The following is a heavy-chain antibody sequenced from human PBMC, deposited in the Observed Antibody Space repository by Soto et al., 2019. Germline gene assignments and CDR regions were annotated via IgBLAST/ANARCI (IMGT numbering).Heavy chain of an antibody. D-gene: IGHD3-22*01. V-gene: IGHV2-5*01. CDR3: AHVRGYWYDSNGYYPCDAFDI. Sequence: QITLKESGPTLVKPTQTLTLTCTFSGFSLGTSGVGVGWIRQPPGKALEWLALIYWNEDKRYSPSLRSRLTIPKDTSKNQVVLTMTNMDPVDTATYYCAHVRGYWYDSNGYYPCDAFDIWGQGTMV. CDR2: IYWNEDK. J-gene: IGHJ3*02. CDR1: GFSLGTSGVG.